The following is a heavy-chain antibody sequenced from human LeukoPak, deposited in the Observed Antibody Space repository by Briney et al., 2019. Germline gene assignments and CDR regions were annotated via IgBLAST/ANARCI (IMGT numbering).Heavy chain of an antibody. CDR2: IYPDDSDT. V-gene: IGHV5-51*01. J-gene: IGHJ5*02. CDR3: ARLGLRFLEWSYNWFDP. Sequence: GESLKISCETSGYSFTTYWIGWVRQRPGTGLEWVGAIYPDDSDTRYSPSFQGQVTISADKSISTAYLQWSSLKASDTAMYYCARLGLRFLEWSYNWFDPWGQGTLVTVSS. CDR1: GYSFTTYW. D-gene: IGHD3-3*01.